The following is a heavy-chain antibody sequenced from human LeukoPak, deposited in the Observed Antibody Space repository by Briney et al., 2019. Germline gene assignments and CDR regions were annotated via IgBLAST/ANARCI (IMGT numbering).Heavy chain of an antibody. Sequence: SETLSLTCAVYGGSFSNYYWSWIRQTPGKGLEWIGEINDSGRTNYNPSLMGRVTVSGDTSKNQFSLGLTSVTATDTGVYYCARRWNYGRNYYIGVWGKGAAVSVSS. V-gene: IGHV4-34*01. J-gene: IGHJ6*03. CDR3: ARRWNYGRNYYIGV. CDR1: GGSFSNYY. D-gene: IGHD1-7*01. CDR2: INDSGRT.